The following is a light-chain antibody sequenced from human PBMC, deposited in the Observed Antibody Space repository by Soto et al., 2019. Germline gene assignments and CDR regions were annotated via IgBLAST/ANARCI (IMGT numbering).Light chain of an antibody. J-gene: IGKJ1*01. Sequence: EIVLTQSPGTLSLSPWERDTLSCRASQSVSSSYLAWYQQKPGQAPRLLIYDTSNRAYGIPARFSASGSGTDFTLTISTLEPEDFAVYYCQQRSNWLWTLGQGTKVDIK. CDR2: DTS. V-gene: IGKV3D-20*02. CDR1: QSVSSSY. CDR3: QQRSNWLWT.